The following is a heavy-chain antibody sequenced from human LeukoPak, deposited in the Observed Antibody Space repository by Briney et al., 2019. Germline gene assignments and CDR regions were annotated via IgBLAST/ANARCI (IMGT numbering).Heavy chain of an antibody. CDR1: SGSFTSSY. D-gene: IGHD6-13*01. Sequence: SETLSLTCIVSSGSFTSSYWSWFRQPPGKGLEGIGYMFYDGRTNYNPSLKSRVTISIDTSKNQFSLKLTSVPTADTAVYYCARGGSSSWFFDYWGQGNLVTVSS. V-gene: IGHV4-59*01. CDR2: MFYDGRT. J-gene: IGHJ4*02. CDR3: ARGGSSSWFFDY.